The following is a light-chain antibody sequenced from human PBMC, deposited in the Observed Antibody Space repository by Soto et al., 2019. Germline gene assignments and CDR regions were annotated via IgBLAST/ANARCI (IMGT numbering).Light chain of an antibody. CDR1: SSNIGSHT. CDR2: SNT. CDR3: AAWDDSLNGVV. Sequence: LTQPPSASGTPGQTIAISCSGGSSNIGSHTVNWYQQLPGTAPRLLIYSNTQRPSGVPDRFSGSKSGTSASLAITGLQSEYEGDYYCAAWDDSLNGVVFGGGTKLTVL. J-gene: IGLJ2*01. V-gene: IGLV1-44*01.